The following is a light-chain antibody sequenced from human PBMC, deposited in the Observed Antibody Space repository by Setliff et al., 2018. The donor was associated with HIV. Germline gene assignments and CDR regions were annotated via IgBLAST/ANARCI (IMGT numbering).Light chain of an antibody. Sequence: DIQLTQSPSFLSASPGDRVTITCRASQGIDSNLAWYQQRPGKAPGLLIYASSSLQSGVPSRFSGSGSGTDFTLTISSLQPEDFGNYSCQQFKSFPLTFGGGTKVDIK. CDR1: QGIDSN. CDR3: QQFKSFPLT. J-gene: IGKJ4*01. CDR2: ASS. V-gene: IGKV1-9*01.